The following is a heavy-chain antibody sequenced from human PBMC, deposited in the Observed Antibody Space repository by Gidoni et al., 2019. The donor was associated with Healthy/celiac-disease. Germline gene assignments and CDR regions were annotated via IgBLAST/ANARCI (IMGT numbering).Heavy chain of an antibody. CDR3: AMLYYDFWSGYPPVDY. CDR2: IKQDGSEK. Sequence: EVQLVESGGGLVQPGGSLRLSCAASGFPFSSYWMSWVRQAPGKGLEWVANIKQDGSEKYYVDSVKGRFTISRDNAKNSLYLQMNSLRAEDTAVYYCAMLYYDFWSGYPPVDYWGQGTLVTVSS. CDR1: GFPFSSYW. J-gene: IGHJ4*02. D-gene: IGHD3-3*01. V-gene: IGHV3-7*03.